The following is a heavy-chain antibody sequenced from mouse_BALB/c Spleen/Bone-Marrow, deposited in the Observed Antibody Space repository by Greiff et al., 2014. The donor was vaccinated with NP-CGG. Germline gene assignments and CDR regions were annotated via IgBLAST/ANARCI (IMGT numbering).Heavy chain of an antibody. CDR1: GFTFSSFG. J-gene: IGHJ4*01. Sequence: DVMLVESGGGLVQPGGSRKLSCAASGFTFSSFGMHWVRQAPEKGLEWVAYISSGSSTIYYADTVKGRFTTSRDNPKNTLFLQMTSLRSEDTAMYYCVRDYGYGAMDYWGQGTSVTVSS. V-gene: IGHV5-17*02. CDR3: VRDYGYGAMDY. CDR2: ISSGSSTI. D-gene: IGHD1-2*01.